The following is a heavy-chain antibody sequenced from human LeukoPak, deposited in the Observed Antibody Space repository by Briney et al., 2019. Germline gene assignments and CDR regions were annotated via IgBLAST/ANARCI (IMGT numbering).Heavy chain of an antibody. CDR3: AREASGYSYGSFDY. CDR2: INPNSGGT. J-gene: IGHJ4*02. CDR1: GYTFTGYY. V-gene: IGHV1-2*02. Sequence: ASVKASCKASGYTFTGYYMHWVRQAPGQRLESMGWINPNSGGTDYAQKFQGRVTMTRDTSISTAYMELRRLRSDDTAVYYCAREASGYSYGSFDYWGQGTLVTVSS. D-gene: IGHD5-18*01.